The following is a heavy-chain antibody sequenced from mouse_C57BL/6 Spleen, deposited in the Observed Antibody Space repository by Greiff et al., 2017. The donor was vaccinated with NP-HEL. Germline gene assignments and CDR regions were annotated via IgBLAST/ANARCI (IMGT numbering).Heavy chain of an antibody. Sequence: QVQLKQPGAELVMPGASVKLSCKASGYTFNSYWMHWVKQRPGQGLEWIGEIDPSDSYTNYNQKFKGKSTLTVDKSSSTAYMQLSSLTSEDSAVYYCARRLLDYWGQGTTLTVSS. CDR1: GYTFNSYW. V-gene: IGHV1-69*01. D-gene: IGHD3-2*02. CDR3: ARRLLDY. CDR2: IDPSDSYT. J-gene: IGHJ2*01.